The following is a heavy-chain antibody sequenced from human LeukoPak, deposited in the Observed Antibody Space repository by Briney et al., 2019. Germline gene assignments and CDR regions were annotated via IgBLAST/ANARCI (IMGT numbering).Heavy chain of an antibody. CDR1: GYSFTSYG. V-gene: IGHV5-51*01. J-gene: IGHJ5*02. CDR2: IYPVDSDT. CDR3: AMGRDDNWFEP. D-gene: IGHD3-10*01. Sequence: GESLKISGKGSGYSFTSYGIGWVRQMPGKGLEWMGIIYPVDSDTRYNPSFQGQVTISADKSIGTAYLQWSSLKASDTAMYYCAMGRDDNWFEPWGQGTLVSVSS.